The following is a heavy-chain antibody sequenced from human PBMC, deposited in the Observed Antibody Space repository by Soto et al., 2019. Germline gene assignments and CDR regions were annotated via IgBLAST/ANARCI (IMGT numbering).Heavy chain of an antibody. CDR1: GDSVSSNSAT. CDR2: TYYRSKWYN. V-gene: IGHV6-1*01. D-gene: IGHD3-22*01. J-gene: IGHJ4*02. Sequence: SQTLSLTCAISGDSVSSNSATWNWIRQSPSRGLKWLGRTYYRSKWYNEYAVSVQSRITINTDTSKNQFSLQLNSVTPEDTAAYYCARVAYTYDRPFDHWGQITLVTASS. CDR3: ARVAYTYDRPFDH.